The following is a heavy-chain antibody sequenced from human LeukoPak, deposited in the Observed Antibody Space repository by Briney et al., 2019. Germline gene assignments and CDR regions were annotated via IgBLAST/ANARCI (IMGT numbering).Heavy chain of an antibody. CDR3: AREVRGVIRWNWFDP. CDR1: GGSISSYY. V-gene: IGHV4-59*01. J-gene: IGHJ5*02. Sequence: SSETLSLTCTVSGGSISSYYWSWIRQPPGKGLEWFGYIYYSGSTNYNPSLKSRVTISVDTSKNQFSLKLSSVTAADTAVYYCAREVRGVIRWNWFDPWGQGTLVTVSS. D-gene: IGHD3-10*01. CDR2: IYYSGST.